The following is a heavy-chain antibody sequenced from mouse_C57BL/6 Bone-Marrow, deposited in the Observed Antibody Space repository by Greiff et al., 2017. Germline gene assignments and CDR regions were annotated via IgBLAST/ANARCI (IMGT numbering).Heavy chain of an antibody. CDR1: GYTFTSYW. J-gene: IGHJ3*01. Sequence: QVQLQQPGAELVKPGASVKLSCKASGYTFTSYWMHWVKQRPGQGLEWIGMIHPNSGSTNYNEKFKSKATLTVDISSSTAYMQLSSLTSEDSAVYYCARGYDYDLAWFAYWGQGTLVTVSA. V-gene: IGHV1-64*01. CDR2: IHPNSGST. CDR3: ARGYDYDLAWFAY. D-gene: IGHD2-4*01.